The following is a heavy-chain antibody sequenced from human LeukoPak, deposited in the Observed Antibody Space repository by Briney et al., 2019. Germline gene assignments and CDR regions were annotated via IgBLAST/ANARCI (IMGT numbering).Heavy chain of an antibody. CDR3: AGDTYGADY. D-gene: IGHD3-10*01. J-gene: IGHJ4*02. V-gene: IGHV4-59*01. CDR2: IFYTGTV. Sequence: SETLSLTCTVSGASIDNYYWNWIRQPPGKGLEWIGYIFYTGTVSYNPSLRSRVTISIDTSKRLLSLHLNSVTAADTAVYYCAGDTYGADYWGQGILVTVSS. CDR1: GASIDNYY.